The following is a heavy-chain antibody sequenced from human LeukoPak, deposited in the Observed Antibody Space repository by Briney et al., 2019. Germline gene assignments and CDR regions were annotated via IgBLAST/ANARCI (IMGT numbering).Heavy chain of an antibody. CDR1: GYTFTGYY. CDR3: ARDPPYYFGSGSPDY. D-gene: IGHD3-10*01. J-gene: IGHJ4*02. V-gene: IGHV1-2*02. CDR2: INPNSGGT. Sequence: ASVKVSCKASGYTFTGYYMHWVRQAPGQGLEWMGWINPNSGGTSYAQKFQGRVTMTRDTSINTAYMELSGLRSDDTAIYYCARDPPYYFGSGSPDYWGQGTLVTVSS.